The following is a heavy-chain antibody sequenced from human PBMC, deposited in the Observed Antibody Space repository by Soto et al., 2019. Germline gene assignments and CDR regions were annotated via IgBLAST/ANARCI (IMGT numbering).Heavy chain of an antibody. J-gene: IGHJ4*02. V-gene: IGHV4-34*01. CDR2: INHSGST. CDR1: GGSFSGYY. D-gene: IGHD1-26*01. Sequence: SETLSLTCAVSGGSFSGYYWSWIRQPPGKGLEWIGEINHSGSTNYNPSLKSRVTISVDTSKNQFSLKLSSVTAADTAVYYCARGPPSQEGELHDWFAYWGQGTLVTASS. CDR3: ARGPPSQEGELHDWFAY.